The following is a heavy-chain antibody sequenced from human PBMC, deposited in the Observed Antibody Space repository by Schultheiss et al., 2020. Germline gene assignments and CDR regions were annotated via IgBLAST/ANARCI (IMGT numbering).Heavy chain of an antibody. CDR3: AIVTYYYDSSGYAYYFDY. CDR1: GGTFSSYA. Sequence: ASVKVCCKASGGTFSSYAISWVRQAPGQGLEWMGIINPSGGSTSYAQKFQGRVTMTTDTSTSTAYMELRSLRSDDTAVYYCAIVTYYYDSSGYAYYFDYWGQGTLVTVAS. CDR2: INPSGGST. V-gene: IGHV1-46*01. D-gene: IGHD3-22*01. J-gene: IGHJ4*02.